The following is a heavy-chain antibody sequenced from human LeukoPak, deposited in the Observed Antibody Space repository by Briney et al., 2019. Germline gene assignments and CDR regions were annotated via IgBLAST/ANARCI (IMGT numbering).Heavy chain of an antibody. CDR3: ARDSRDGYNYNFDY. V-gene: IGHV3-30-3*01. CDR2: ISYDGSNK. J-gene: IGHJ4*02. D-gene: IGHD5-24*01. Sequence: PGGSLRLSCAASRFTFSNYAMSWVRQAPGKGLEWVSVISYDGSNKYYADSVKGRFTISRDNSKNTLYLQMNSLRAEDTAVYYCARDSRDGYNYNFDYWGQGTLVTVSS. CDR1: RFTFSNYA.